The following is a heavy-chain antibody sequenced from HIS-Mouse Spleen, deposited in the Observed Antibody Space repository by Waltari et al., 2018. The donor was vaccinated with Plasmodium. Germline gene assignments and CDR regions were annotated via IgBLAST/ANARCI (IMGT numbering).Heavy chain of an antibody. D-gene: IGHD6-13*01. J-gene: IGHJ4*02. CDR1: GFTFSCYG. Sequence: QVQLVESGGGVVQPGRSLRLSCAASGFTFSCYGMHWVRQAPGKGVEWVAVISYDGSNKYYADSVKGRFTISRDNSKNTLYLQMNSLRAEDTAVYYCAKDRRSSSWYVDYWGQGTLVTVSS. CDR2: ISYDGSNK. CDR3: AKDRRSSSWYVDY. V-gene: IGHV3-30*18.